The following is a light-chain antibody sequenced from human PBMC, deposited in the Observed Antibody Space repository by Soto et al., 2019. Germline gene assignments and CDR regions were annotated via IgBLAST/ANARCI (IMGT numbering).Light chain of an antibody. CDR3: QQYNNWPYT. Sequence: EIVMTQSPATLSVSPGERATLSCRASQSVTNYLAWYQQKPGQAPRLLIYGASTRATGIPARFSGSGSGTEFTLTISSLQSEDFAIFYWQQYNNWPYTFGQGTKLQIK. CDR2: GAS. V-gene: IGKV3-15*01. J-gene: IGKJ2*01. CDR1: QSVTNY.